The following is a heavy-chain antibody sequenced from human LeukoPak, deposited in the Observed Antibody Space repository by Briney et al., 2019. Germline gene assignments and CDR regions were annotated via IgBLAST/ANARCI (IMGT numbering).Heavy chain of an antibody. CDR1: GFTFSSYG. CDR3: ARTSVRSGYYDAFDI. J-gene: IGHJ3*02. CDR2: ISGSGGTT. Sequence: GGTLRLSCAASGFTFSSYGMSWVRQAPGKGLEWVSGISGSGGTTSYADSVKGRFTISRDNSKNTLYLQMNSLRAEDTAVYYCARTSVRSGYYDAFDIWGQGTMVTVSS. V-gene: IGHV3-23*01. D-gene: IGHD3-22*01.